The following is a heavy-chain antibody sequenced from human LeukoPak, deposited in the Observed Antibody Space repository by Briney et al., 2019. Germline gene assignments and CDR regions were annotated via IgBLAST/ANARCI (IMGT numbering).Heavy chain of an antibody. CDR1: GGFFSGYY. V-gene: IGHV4-34*01. J-gene: IGHJ4*02. Sequence: PSETLSLTCAVYGGFFSGYYWSWIRQPPGKGLEWIGEINHSGSTNYNPSLKSRVTISVDTSKNQFSLKLSSVTAADTAVYYCASVYGDYGSPASPIDYWGQGTLVTVSS. D-gene: IGHD4-17*01. CDR3: ASVYGDYGSPASPIDY. CDR2: INHSGST.